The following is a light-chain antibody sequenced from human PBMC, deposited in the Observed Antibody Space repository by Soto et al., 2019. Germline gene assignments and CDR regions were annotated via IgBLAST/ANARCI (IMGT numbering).Light chain of an antibody. CDR3: GTWDGSLSAVV. J-gene: IGLJ2*01. CDR1: SYNIGNEY. V-gene: IGLV1-51*01. CDR2: DNN. Sequence: QSVLTQPPSVYSAPGQKVTISCSGSSYNIGNEYVSWYQQLPGTAPKLLIYDNNQRPSGIPDRFSGSKSGTSATLGITGLQTGYEADYYCGTWDGSLSAVVFGGGTKLTVL.